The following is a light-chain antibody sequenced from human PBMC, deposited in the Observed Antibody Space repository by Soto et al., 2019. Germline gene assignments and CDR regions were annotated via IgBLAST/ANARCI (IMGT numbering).Light chain of an antibody. CDR2: EVT. Sequence: QSALTQPPSASGSPGQSVTISCTGTSSDVGGYNYVSWYQQHPGKAPKLMIYEVTKRPSGVPDRFSGAKSGNTGSLTVSGFQAEDEADYYCSSYAGSNHLVFGGGTTLTVL. CDR1: SSDVGGYNY. CDR3: SSYAGSNHLV. J-gene: IGLJ2*01. V-gene: IGLV2-8*01.